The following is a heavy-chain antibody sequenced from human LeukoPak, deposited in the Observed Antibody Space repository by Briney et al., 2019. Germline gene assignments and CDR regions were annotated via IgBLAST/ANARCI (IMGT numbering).Heavy chain of an antibody. CDR2: INHSGST. CDR1: GESFSGHY. V-gene: IGHV4-34*01. J-gene: IGHJ4*02. Sequence: SETLSLTCAVYGESFSGHYCSWIRQPPGKGLEWIGEINHSGSTNYDPSVKSRVSISVDTSKNQFSLELSAVTGADTAVYYCARGEVGADRNFDNWGQGTLVTVSS. D-gene: IGHD1-26*01. CDR3: ARGEVGADRNFDN.